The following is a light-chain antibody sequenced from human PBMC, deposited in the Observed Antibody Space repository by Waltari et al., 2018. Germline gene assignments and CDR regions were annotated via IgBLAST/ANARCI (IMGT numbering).Light chain of an antibody. Sequence: EIVLTQSPGTLSLSPGERATLSCRASQSVSSGYLAWYQQEPGQAPRLRIYGASNRAAGIPDRFSGGGSGTDFTLTISRLEPEDFAVYYCQHYRSSPPPFGQGTNVEIK. J-gene: IGKJ1*01. CDR2: GAS. V-gene: IGKV3-20*01. CDR1: QSVSSGY. CDR3: QHYRSSPPP.